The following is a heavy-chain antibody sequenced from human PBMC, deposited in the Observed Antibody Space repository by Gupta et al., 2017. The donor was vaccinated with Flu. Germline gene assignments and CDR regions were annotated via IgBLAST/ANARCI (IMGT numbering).Heavy chain of an antibody. CDR3: ARGSRPYYYGMDV. CDR1: GFTFSSYE. J-gene: IGHJ6*02. CDR2: ISSSGSTI. Sequence: EVQLVESGGGLVQPGGSLRLSCAASGFTFSSYEMNWVRQAPGKGLEWVSYISSSGSTIYYADAVKGRFTISRDNAKNSLYLQMNRLRAEDTAVYYCARGSRPYYYGMDVWGQGTTVTVSS. V-gene: IGHV3-48*03.